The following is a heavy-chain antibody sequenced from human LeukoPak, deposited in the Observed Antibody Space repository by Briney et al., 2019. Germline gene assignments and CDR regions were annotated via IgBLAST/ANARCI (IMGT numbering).Heavy chain of an antibody. D-gene: IGHD2-2*02. CDR1: GGSISSYY. V-gene: IGHV4-59*12. Sequence: SETLSLTCTVSGGSISSYYWSWIRQPPGKGLEWIGYIYYSGSTNYNPSLKGRVTISVDTSKNQFSLKLSSVTAADTAVYYCARVGCSSTSCYRGGWFDPWGQGTLVTVSS. CDR2: IYYSGST. CDR3: ARVGCSSTSCYRGGWFDP. J-gene: IGHJ5*02.